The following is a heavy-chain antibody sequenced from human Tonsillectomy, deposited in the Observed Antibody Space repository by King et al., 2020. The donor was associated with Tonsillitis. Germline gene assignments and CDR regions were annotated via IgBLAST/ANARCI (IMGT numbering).Heavy chain of an antibody. J-gene: IGHJ3*02. CDR3: ARDTSSGSYITFDI. CDR1: GFTFSDYY. CDR2: ISSRSTYT. D-gene: IGHD1-26*01. Sequence: VQLVESGGGLVKPGGSLRLSCAASGFTFSDYYMSWIRQAPGKGLEWGSYISSRSTYTTYADSVKGRFTIARDNAKNSLDLEMNSLRAEDTAVYYCARDTSSGSYITFDIWGQGTVVTVSS. V-gene: IGHV3-11*05.